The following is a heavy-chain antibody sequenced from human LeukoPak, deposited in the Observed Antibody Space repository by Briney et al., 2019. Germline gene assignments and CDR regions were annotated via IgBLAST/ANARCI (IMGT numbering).Heavy chain of an antibody. V-gene: IGHV3-74*01. CDR1: GFTFSHYL. Sequence: GGSLRLSCAASGFTFSHYLMHWVRQAPGKGLVWVSRINSDESNTNSYADSVKGRFIISRDNAKNTLYLQMNSLRAEDTAEYFCGRGGNGIDIWGQGTTVIVSS. CDR3: GRGGNGIDI. CDR2: INSDESNT. J-gene: IGHJ3*02. D-gene: IGHD2-8*01.